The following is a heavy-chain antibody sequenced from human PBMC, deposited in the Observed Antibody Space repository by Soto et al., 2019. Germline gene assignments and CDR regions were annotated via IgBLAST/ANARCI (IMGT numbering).Heavy chain of an antibody. CDR3: ARVSSSKYLYKPTLRPQGDAGDY. D-gene: IGHD4-17*01. J-gene: IGHJ4*02. Sequence: QVPLVQSGAEVKKPGASVKVSCKASGYTFTSYGISWVRQAPGQGLEWMGWISAYNGNTNYAQKLQGRVTMTTDTSTSTAYMELRSLRSDDTAVYYCARVSSSKYLYKPTLRPQGDAGDYWGQGTLVTVSS. CDR2: ISAYNGNT. V-gene: IGHV1-18*01. CDR1: GYTFTSYG.